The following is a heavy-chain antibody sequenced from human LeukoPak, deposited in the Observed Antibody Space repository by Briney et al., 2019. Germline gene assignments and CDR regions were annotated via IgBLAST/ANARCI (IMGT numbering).Heavy chain of an antibody. D-gene: IGHD3-10*01. CDR3: ATHSYYYGSGSYPHYLDY. Sequence: RPGGALRLSCAASGFSFEDNGMSWVRQAPGKGLEWVSGINWNGETTGYVDSVKGRFTISRDNAKNSLYLQMNSLRAEDTALYYCATHSYYYGSGSYPHYLDYWGQGALVTVSS. J-gene: IGHJ4*02. V-gene: IGHV3-20*04. CDR1: GFSFEDNG. CDR2: INWNGETT.